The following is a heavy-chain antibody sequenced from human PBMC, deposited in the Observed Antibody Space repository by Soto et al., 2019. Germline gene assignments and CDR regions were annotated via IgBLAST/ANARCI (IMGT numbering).Heavy chain of an antibody. Sequence: GGSLRLSCAASGFTFSDYYMSWIRQAPWKGLEWVSYISSSGSTIYYADSVKGRFTISRDNAKNSLYLQMNSLRAEDTAVYYCERDHPGIAAARIYFDYFGQGSLVTLS. CDR2: ISSSGSTI. J-gene: IGHJ4*02. V-gene: IGHV3-11*01. CDR1: GFTFSDYY. D-gene: IGHD6-13*01. CDR3: ERDHPGIAAARIYFDY.